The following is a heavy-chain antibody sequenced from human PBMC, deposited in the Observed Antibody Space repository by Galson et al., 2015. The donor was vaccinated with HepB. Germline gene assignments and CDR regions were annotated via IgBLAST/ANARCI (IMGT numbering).Heavy chain of an antibody. CDR3: AKTGHFAELVVQPDYFDY. V-gene: IGHV3-23*01. CDR2: ISGSGGST. J-gene: IGHJ4*02. Sequence: SLRLSCAASGFTFSSYAMSGVRQAPGKGLEWVSAISGSGGSTYYADSVKGRFTISRDNSKNTLYLQMNSLRAEDTAVYYCAKTGHFAELVVQPDYFDYWGQGTLVTVSS. D-gene: IGHD1-1*01. CDR1: GFTFSSYA.